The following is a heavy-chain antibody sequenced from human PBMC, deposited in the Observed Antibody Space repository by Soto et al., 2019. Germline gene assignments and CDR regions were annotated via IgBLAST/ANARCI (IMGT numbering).Heavy chain of an antibody. CDR2: INGDGITR. CDR1: EFAFNTYW. V-gene: IGHV3-74*01. CDR3: ARDKAYGLDV. J-gene: IGHJ6*02. Sequence: EVQLVESGGGLVQPGGPLRLSCAASEFAFNTYWMHWVRQVPGKGLEWVSRINGDGITRTYADSVKGRFTISRDNAENILYLQMNSLRAEDTAVYYCARDKAYGLDVWGQGTTVTVSS.